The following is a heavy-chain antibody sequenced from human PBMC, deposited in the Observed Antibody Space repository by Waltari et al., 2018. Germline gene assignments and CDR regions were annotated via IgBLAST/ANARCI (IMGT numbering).Heavy chain of an antibody. CDR2: LHAGGAA. J-gene: IGHJ5*02. D-gene: IGHD5-12*01. CDR3: ARAGLGSPSQWLQLLDL. Sequence: EVQLVESGGGLIQPGGSLRLSCVASGFTVSHNYMSWVRQAPGKGVEWVSVLHAGGAAYYAESVKGRFTVSRDNSKNTLYLQMNSLRDEDTAIYFCARAGLGSPSQWLQLLDLWGQGTLVTVSS. V-gene: IGHV3-53*01. CDR1: GFTVSHNY.